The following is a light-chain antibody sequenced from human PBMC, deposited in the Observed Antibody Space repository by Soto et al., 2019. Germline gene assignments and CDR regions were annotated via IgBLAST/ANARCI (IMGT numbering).Light chain of an antibody. J-gene: IGLJ2*01. CDR1: SSDVGGYNF. CDR3: SSYAGGNNLI. CDR2: EVN. Sequence: QSALTQPPSASGSPGQSVTISCTGTSSDVGGYNFVSWYQHHPGKAPKLLISEVNKRPSGVPDRFSGSKSGKAASLTVSGLQAEDEADYYCSSYAGGNNLIFGGGTQLTVL. V-gene: IGLV2-8*01.